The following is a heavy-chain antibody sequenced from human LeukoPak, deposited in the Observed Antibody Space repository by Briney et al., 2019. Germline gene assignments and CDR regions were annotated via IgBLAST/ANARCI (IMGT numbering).Heavy chain of an antibody. CDR3: ARGSIAVSEEAFDI. CDR1: GDSVSSNSAA. Sequence: SQTLSLTCAVSGDSVSSNSAAWNWIRQSPSRGLEWLGRTYYRSKWYNDYAISVKGRITINPDTSKNQFSLQLNSVTPEDTAVYYCARGSIAVSEEAFDIWGQGTMVTVSS. D-gene: IGHD6-19*01. J-gene: IGHJ3*02. V-gene: IGHV6-1*01. CDR2: TYYRSKWYN.